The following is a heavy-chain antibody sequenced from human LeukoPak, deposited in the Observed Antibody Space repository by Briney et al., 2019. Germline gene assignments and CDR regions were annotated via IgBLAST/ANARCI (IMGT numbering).Heavy chain of an antibody. D-gene: IGHD4-23*01. Sequence: ASVKVSCKASGYTFTSYGISWVRQAPGQGLEWMGWISAYNGNTNYAQKLQGRVTMTTDTSTSTAYMELSSLRSEDTAVYYCARTTVVTPTFDYWGQGTLVTVSS. CDR2: ISAYNGNT. J-gene: IGHJ4*02. CDR1: GYTFTSYG. V-gene: IGHV1-18*01. CDR3: ARTTVVTPTFDY.